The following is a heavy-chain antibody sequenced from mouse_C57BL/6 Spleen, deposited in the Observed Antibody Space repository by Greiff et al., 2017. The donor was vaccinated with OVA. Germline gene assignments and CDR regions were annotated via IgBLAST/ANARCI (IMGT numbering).Heavy chain of an antibody. D-gene: IGHD1-1*01. J-gene: IGHJ2*01. CDR2: IYPGSGNT. CDR3: ARSLYYYGSSPFDY. Sequence: QVQLKESGAELVRPGASVKLSCKASGYTFTDYYINWVKQRPGQGLEWIARIYPGSGNTYYNEKFKGKATLTAEKSSSTAYMQLSSLTSEDSAVYFCARSLYYYGSSPFDYWGQGTTLTVSS. V-gene: IGHV1-76*01. CDR1: GYTFTDYY.